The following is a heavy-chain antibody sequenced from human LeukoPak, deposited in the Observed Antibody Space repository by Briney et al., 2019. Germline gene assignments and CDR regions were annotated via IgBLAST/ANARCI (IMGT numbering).Heavy chain of an antibody. CDR3: AKDRPFGYSSGWYYFDY. CDR1: GFTVSSNY. J-gene: IGHJ4*02. Sequence: PGGSLRLSCAASGFTVSSNYMSWVRQAPGKGLEWVANIKQDGSEKYYVDSVKGRFTISRDNAKNSLYLQMNSLRAEDTAVYYCAKDRPFGYSSGWYYFDYWGQGTLVTVSS. V-gene: IGHV3-7*03. CDR2: IKQDGSEK. D-gene: IGHD6-19*01.